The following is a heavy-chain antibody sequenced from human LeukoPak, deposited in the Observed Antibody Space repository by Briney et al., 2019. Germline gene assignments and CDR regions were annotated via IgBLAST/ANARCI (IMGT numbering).Heavy chain of an antibody. Sequence: GRSLRLSCAASGFTFSSYAMHWVRQAPGKGLEWVAVISYDGSNKYYADSVKGRFTISRDNSKNTLYLQMNSLRAEDTAVYYCASRDYYDSSGPPNYWGQGTLVTVSS. CDR1: GFTFSSYA. J-gene: IGHJ4*02. CDR3: ASRDYYDSSGPPNY. CDR2: ISYDGSNK. D-gene: IGHD3-22*01. V-gene: IGHV3-30*04.